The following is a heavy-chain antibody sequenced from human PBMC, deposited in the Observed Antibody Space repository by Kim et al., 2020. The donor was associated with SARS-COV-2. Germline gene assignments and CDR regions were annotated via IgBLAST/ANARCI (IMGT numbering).Heavy chain of an antibody. CDR1: GFTFSSYE. D-gene: IGHD2-15*01. J-gene: IGHJ4*02. Sequence: GGSLRLSCAASGFTFSSYEMNWVRQAPGKGLEWVSYISSSGSTIYYADSVKGRFTISRDNAKNSLYLQMNSLRAEDTAVYYCARDLEVFGSYSFDYWGQGTLVTVSS. CDR3: ARDLEVFGSYSFDY. V-gene: IGHV3-48*03. CDR2: ISSSGSTI.